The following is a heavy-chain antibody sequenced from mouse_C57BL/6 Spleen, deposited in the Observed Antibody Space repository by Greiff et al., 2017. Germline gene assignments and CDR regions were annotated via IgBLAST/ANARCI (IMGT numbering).Heavy chain of an antibody. V-gene: IGHV1-47*01. Sequence: QVQLKESGAELVKPGASVKMSCKASGYTFTTYPIEWMKQNYGKRLEWIGNFHPYNDDTKYNEKFKGKATLTVEKSSSTVYLELSRLTSDDSAVYYCARGGNYDYHFDYWGQGTTLTVSS. J-gene: IGHJ2*01. CDR3: ARGGNYDYHFDY. CDR2: FHPYNDDT. CDR1: GYTFTTYP. D-gene: IGHD2-4*01.